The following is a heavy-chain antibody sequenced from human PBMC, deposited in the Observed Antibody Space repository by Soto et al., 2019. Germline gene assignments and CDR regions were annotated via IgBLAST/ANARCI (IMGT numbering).Heavy chain of an antibody. V-gene: IGHV3-7*01. D-gene: IGHD6-13*01. CDR3: ATSRTFDY. Sequence: GGSLRLSCATSGFPFSSYWMSWVRQAPGKGLEWVANIKQDGSEKYYVDSVKGRFTISRDNANNSLFLQMSSLRAEDTAIYYCATSRTFDYWGQGTLVTVSS. CDR2: IKQDGSEK. J-gene: IGHJ4*02. CDR1: GFPFSSYW.